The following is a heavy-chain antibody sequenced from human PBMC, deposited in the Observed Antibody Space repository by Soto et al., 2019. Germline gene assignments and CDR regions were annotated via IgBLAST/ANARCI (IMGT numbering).Heavy chain of an antibody. CDR3: AHRAVLCSGGTCYSHPFDF. J-gene: IGHJ4*02. CDR2: IYWDDDK. Sequence: QITLKESGPTLVKPTQTLTLTCTFSGFSLTTTGVGVGWIRQPPGKALEWLAIIYWDDDKRYSPSLKSRLTITKDTSKNLVVLTMTNMDPVDTATYFCAHRAVLCSGGTCYSHPFDFWGQGTLVTVSS. CDR1: GFSLTTTGVG. V-gene: IGHV2-5*02. D-gene: IGHD2-15*01.